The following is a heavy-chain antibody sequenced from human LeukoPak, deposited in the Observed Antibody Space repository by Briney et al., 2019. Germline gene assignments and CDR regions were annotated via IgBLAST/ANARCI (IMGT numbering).Heavy chain of an antibody. Sequence: SETLSLTCVVYGGSFSGYYWSWIRQPPGKGLEWIGEIDQSGTTNYNPSLKSRVTISVDTSKNQFSLKLSSVTAADTAVYYCARNREKSRVTYFDYWGQGTLVTVSS. V-gene: IGHV4-34*01. CDR2: IDQSGTT. CDR3: ARNREKSRVTYFDY. J-gene: IGHJ4*02. CDR1: GGSFSGYY. D-gene: IGHD4-11*01.